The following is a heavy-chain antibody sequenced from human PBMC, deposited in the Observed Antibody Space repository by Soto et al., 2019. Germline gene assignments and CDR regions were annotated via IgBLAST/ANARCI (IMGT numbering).Heavy chain of an antibody. CDR1: GFTFSSYG. Sequence: QVQLVESGGGVVQPGRSLRLSCAASGFTFSSYGMHWVRQAPGKGLEWVAVISYDGSNKYYADSVKGRFTISRDNSKNTLYLQMNSLRAEDTAVYYCAKDLAGTTPGMEVWGQGTTVTVSS. V-gene: IGHV3-30*18. D-gene: IGHD1-7*01. J-gene: IGHJ6*02. CDR2: ISYDGSNK. CDR3: AKDLAGTTPGMEV.